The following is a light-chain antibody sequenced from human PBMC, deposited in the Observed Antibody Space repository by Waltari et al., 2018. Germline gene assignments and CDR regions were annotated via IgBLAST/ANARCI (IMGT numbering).Light chain of an antibody. J-gene: IGLJ3*02. CDR2: EVT. CDR1: SSAFGSYNR. V-gene: IGLV2-18*02. CDR3: SSYTSRSTWV. Sequence: QSALTQPPSVSGSPGQSVTISCPATSSAFGSYNRFSWYQQPPGTAPKLMIYEVTNRPSGVPDRFSGSKSGNTASLTISGLQAEDEADYYCSSYTSRSTWVFGGGTKLTVL.